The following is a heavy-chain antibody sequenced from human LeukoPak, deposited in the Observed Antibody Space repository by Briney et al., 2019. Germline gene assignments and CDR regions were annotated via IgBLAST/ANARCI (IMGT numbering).Heavy chain of an antibody. D-gene: IGHD4-17*01. J-gene: IGHJ3*02. CDR2: INPSGSST. V-gene: IGHV1-46*01. CDR1: GYAFTRHY. Sequence: ASVKVSCKASGYAFTRHYMHWVRQAPGQGLEWMGLINPSGSSTIYAQKFQGRVTMTEDTSTDTAYMELSSLRSEDTAVYYCATGVVSDYGAFDIWGQGTMVTVSS. CDR3: ATGVVSDYGAFDI.